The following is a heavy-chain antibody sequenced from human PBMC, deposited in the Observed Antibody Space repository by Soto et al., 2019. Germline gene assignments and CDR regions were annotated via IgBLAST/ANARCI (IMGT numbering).Heavy chain of an antibody. J-gene: IGHJ3*02. CDR3: ASEGWELLAFDI. CDR2: ISYDGSNK. D-gene: IGHD1-26*01. CDR1: GFTFSSYA. V-gene: IGHV3-30-3*01. Sequence: QPGGSLRLSCAASGFTFSSYAMHWVRQAPGKGLEWVAVISYDGSNKYYADSVKGRFTISRDNSKNTLYLQMNSLRAEDTAVYYCASEGWELLAFDIWGQGTMVTVSS.